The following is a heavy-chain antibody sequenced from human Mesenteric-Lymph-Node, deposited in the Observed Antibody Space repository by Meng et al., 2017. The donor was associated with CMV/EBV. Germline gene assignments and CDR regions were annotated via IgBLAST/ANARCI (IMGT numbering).Heavy chain of an antibody. CDR1: GFTFSTYS. D-gene: IGHD3-3*01. J-gene: IGHJ3*02. CDR3: ARQRYDFWSGYFFPPEVNDDFDI. V-gene: IGHV3-21*01. CDR2: ISTSSGDI. Sequence: GGSLRLSCAASGFTFSTYSMKWVRQAPGKGLEWVSSISTSSGDIYYADSVKGRFTISRDNAKNALYLQMNSLRAEDTAVYYCARQRYDFWSGYFFPPEVNDDFDIWGQGTMVTVSS.